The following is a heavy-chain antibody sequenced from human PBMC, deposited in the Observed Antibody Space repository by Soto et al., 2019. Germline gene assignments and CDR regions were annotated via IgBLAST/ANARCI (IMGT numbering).Heavy chain of an antibody. D-gene: IGHD3-3*01. CDR1: GGSISSGDYY. J-gene: IGHJ4*02. Sequence: QVQLQESGPGLVEPSQTLSLTCTVSGGSISSGDYYWSWIRQPPGKGLEWIGHIYNSGSTYSNPCLNSRVIISVDTSKNQLSLKLSSVTAADTAVYYCARGPSADKVDYWGQGTLVTVSS. CDR2: IYNSGST. V-gene: IGHV4-30-4*01. CDR3: ARGPSADKVDY.